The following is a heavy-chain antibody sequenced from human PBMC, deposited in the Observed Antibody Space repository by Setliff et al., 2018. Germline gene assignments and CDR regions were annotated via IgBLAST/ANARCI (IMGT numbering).Heavy chain of an antibody. CDR1: GGSISSYY. CDR3: AREQWLDPPGYYYMDV. D-gene: IGHD6-19*01. V-gene: IGHV4-4*07. CDR2: IYIGGSA. J-gene: IGHJ6*03. Sequence: TSETLSLTCTVSGGSISSYYWGWIRQPAGKGLEWIGHIYIGGSANYNPSLKSRVTMPIDTSKNQFSLKLNSVTAADMAVYYCAREQWLDPPGYYYMDVWAKGTTVTVSS.